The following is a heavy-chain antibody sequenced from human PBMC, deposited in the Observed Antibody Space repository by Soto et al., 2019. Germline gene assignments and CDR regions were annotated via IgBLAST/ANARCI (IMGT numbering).Heavy chain of an antibody. CDR1: GGTFSRHA. V-gene: IGHV1-69*01. D-gene: IGHD3-22*01. CDR3: ARGWGYDSNDYYYAY. J-gene: IGHJ4*02. CDR2: IIPIFGTA. Sequence: QLQLVQSGAEVRKPGSSVKVSCKASGGTFSRHAISWVRQAPGQGLEWMGGIIPIFGTANHAQKFQGRVTIIADESTSTVYMELSSLRSEDTAMYYCARGWGYDSNDYYYAYWGQGTLVIVSS.